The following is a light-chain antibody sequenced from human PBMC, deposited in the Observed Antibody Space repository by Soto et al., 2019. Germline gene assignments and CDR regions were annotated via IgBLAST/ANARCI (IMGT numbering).Light chain of an antibody. CDR1: QGVPKY. CDR3: QQLTSNPLT. Sequence: DIQLTQSPSFLSASVGDRVTITCRASQGVPKYLAWYQQKPGKAPNLLIYAASTLQGGVPSRFSGSGSGTDFTLTISSLQPEDFATYYCQQLTSNPLTFGGGTKVEIK. V-gene: IGKV1-9*01. J-gene: IGKJ4*02. CDR2: AAS.